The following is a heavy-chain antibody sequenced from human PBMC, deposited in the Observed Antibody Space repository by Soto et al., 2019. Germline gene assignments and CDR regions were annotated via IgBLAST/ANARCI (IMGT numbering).Heavy chain of an antibody. CDR3: AKVSRFPGGLRSLF. J-gene: IGHJ4*02. CDR2: ISGSRGGST. D-gene: IGHD3-10*01. Sequence: EVQLLESGGTLVQPGGSLRLSCAASGFTFSTYAINWVRQAPGKGLEWVSSISGSRGGSTYYADSVKGRFTISRDNSSNTVFLQMNSLRVEDTAVYYCAKVSRFPGGLRSLFWGQGSLVTVSS. V-gene: IGHV3-23*01. CDR1: GFTFSTYA.